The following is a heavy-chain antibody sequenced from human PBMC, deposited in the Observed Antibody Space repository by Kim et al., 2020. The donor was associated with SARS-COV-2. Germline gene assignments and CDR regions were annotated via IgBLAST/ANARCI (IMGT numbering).Heavy chain of an antibody. V-gene: IGHV3-23*01. Sequence: GGYLRLSCAASGFTFSSYAMNWVRQAPGKGLEWVSTISFSGGSAYYGDSVKGRFTISRDNSKNTVYLQMNSLRAEDTAVYYCAKGGDLYCSSTSCPLDI. CDR1: GFTFSSYA. CDR2: ISFSGGSA. D-gene: IGHD2-2*01. CDR3: AKGGDLYCSSTSCPLDI. J-gene: IGHJ3*02.